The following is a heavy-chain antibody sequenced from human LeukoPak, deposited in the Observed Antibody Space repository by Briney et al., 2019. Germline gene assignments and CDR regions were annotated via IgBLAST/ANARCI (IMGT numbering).Heavy chain of an antibody. Sequence: ASVQVSCKASGCTFTSYYMHWVRQAPGQGLEWMGIINPSGGSTSYAQKFQGRVTMTRDMSTSTVYMELSSLRSEDTAVYYCARSELLPTFDYWGQGTLVTVSS. CDR3: ARSELLPTFDY. D-gene: IGHD2-15*01. CDR2: INPSGGST. V-gene: IGHV1-46*01. J-gene: IGHJ4*02. CDR1: GCTFTSYY.